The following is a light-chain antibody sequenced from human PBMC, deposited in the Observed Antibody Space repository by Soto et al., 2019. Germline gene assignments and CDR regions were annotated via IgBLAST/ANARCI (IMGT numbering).Light chain of an antibody. CDR2: GAS. CDR3: QQYGSSTWT. CDR1: QSVSSSY. Sequence: EIVLTQSPGTLSLSPGERATLSCRASQSVSSSYLGWYQQKPGQAPRLLIYGASSRATGIPDRFSGSGSGTDFTLTISRLQPEDFAVSYCQQYGSSTWTFGQGTKVEIK. V-gene: IGKV3-20*01. J-gene: IGKJ1*01.